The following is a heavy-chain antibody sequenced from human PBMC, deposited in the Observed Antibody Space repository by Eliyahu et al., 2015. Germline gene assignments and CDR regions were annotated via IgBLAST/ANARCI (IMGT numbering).Heavy chain of an antibody. CDR3: ARANFYDSSGYYFYGMDV. V-gene: IGHV4-31*03. CDR2: IFHSGST. D-gene: IGHD3-22*01. J-gene: IGHJ6*02. CDR1: XGSISRSXYY. Sequence: QVQLQESGPGLVXPSQTLSLTCTVSXGSISRSXYYWXXIRQHPGKGLEWIGFIFHSGSTYYNPSLKSRVTMSVDTSKNQFSLKLSSVTAADTAVYYCARANFYDSSGYYFYGMDVWGQGTTVTVSS.